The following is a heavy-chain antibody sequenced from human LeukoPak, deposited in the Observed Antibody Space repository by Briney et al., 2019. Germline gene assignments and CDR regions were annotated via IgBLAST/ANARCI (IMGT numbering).Heavy chain of an antibody. Sequence: GGSLRLSCTASGFTFSSYAVSWVRQAPGKGLEWVSAISGSGGSTYYADSVKGRFTISRDNSKNTLYLQMNSLRAEDTAVYYCAIAHYDSSGIFDYWGQGTLVTVSS. CDR2: ISGSGGST. D-gene: IGHD3-22*01. V-gene: IGHV3-23*01. CDR3: AIAHYDSSGIFDY. J-gene: IGHJ4*02. CDR1: GFTFSSYA.